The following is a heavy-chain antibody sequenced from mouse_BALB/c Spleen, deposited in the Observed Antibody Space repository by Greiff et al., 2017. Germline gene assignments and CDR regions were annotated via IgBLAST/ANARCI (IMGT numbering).Heavy chain of an antibody. Sequence: EVNLVESGGGLVQPGGSRKLSCAASGFTFSSFGMHWVRQAPEKGLEWVAYISSGSSTIYYADTVKGRFTISRDNPKNTLFLQMTSLRSEDTAMYYCARNYRYDYFDYWGQGTTLTVSS. CDR1: GFTFSSFG. CDR2: ISSGSSTI. D-gene: IGHD2-14*01. J-gene: IGHJ2*01. CDR3: ARNYRYDYFDY. V-gene: IGHV5-17*02.